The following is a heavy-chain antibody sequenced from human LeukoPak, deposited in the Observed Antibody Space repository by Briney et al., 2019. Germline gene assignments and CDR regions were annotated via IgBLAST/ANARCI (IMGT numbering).Heavy chain of an antibody. Sequence: ASVKVSCKASGYTFTNYYMHWVRQAPGQGLKWMGMISPSGGSTTYAQKFQGRVTMTRDTSTSTVYMELSILRSEDTAVYYCAREGTFSSPRNWFDPWGQGTLVTVSS. J-gene: IGHJ5*02. CDR3: AREGTFSSPRNWFDP. CDR1: GYTFTNYY. V-gene: IGHV1-46*01. D-gene: IGHD6-13*01. CDR2: ISPSGGST.